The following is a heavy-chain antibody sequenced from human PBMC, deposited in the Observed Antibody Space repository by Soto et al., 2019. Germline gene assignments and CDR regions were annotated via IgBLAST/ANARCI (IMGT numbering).Heavy chain of an antibody. CDR3: ARGHYSSGWPIDH. D-gene: IGHD6-19*01. J-gene: IGHJ4*02. Sequence: QVQLQESGPGLVKPSETLTLTCTVSGDSFSDYYWNWIRQVPGKGLEWIGFVFHSATTSYNPSLKTRVAISDDTSKNQFSLRLTSVTAADTAIYYCARGHYSSGWPIDHWGQGILVTVSS. CDR2: VFHSATT. V-gene: IGHV4-59*01. CDR1: GDSFSDYY.